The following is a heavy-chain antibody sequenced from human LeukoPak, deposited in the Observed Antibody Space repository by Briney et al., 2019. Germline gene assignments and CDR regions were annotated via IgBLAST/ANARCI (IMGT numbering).Heavy chain of an antibody. Sequence: GGSLRLSCAASGFTFSSYAMSWVRQAPGKGLEWVSVIIGNGVTTYYADSVKGRFTISRDNSKNTVFLQVNSLRAEDTAVYYCAREIGVGTLDFWGQGTLVIVSS. J-gene: IGHJ4*02. D-gene: IGHD4-23*01. CDR2: IIGNGVTT. V-gene: IGHV3-23*01. CDR1: GFTFSSYA. CDR3: AREIGVGTLDF.